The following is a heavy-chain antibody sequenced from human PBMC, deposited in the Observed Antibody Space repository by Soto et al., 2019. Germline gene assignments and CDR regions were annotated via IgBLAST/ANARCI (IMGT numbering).Heavy chain of an antibody. D-gene: IGHD3-22*01. Sequence: SETLSLTCTVSGGSISSGGYYWIWIRHHPGKGLEGIGYSYYSGSTYYNPSLKSRVTISVDTSKNQFSLKLSSVTAADTAVYYCARDLGYYYDSSGYYARGAFDIWGQGTMVTVSS. CDR3: ARDLGYYYDSSGYYARGAFDI. CDR2: SYYSGST. CDR1: GGSISSGGYY. J-gene: IGHJ3*02. V-gene: IGHV4-31*03.